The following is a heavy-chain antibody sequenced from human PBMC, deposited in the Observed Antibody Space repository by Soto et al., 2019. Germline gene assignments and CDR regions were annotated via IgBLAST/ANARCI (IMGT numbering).Heavy chain of an antibody. CDR1: GFTFGDYA. D-gene: IGHD3-22*01. CDR2: IRSKAYGGTT. CDR3: TLSGYYDSSGYYEDY. J-gene: IGHJ4*02. Sequence: GGSLRLSFTASGFTFGDYAMSWFRQAPGKGLEWVGFIRSKAYGGTTEYAASVKGRFTISRDDSKSIAYLQMNSLKTEDTAVYYCTLSGYYDSSGYYEDYWGQGT. V-gene: IGHV3-49*03.